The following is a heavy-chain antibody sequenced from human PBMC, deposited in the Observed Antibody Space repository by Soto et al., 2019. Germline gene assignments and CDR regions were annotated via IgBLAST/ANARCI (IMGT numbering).Heavy chain of an antibody. CDR3: ARAIRGYSRALDS. J-gene: IGHJ5*01. D-gene: IGHD5-18*01. CDR2: ISYTGST. CDR1: GDYVSSGSYY. V-gene: IGHV4-61*01. Sequence: SETLSLTCTVSGDYVSSGSYYWTWVRQPPGKGLEWIGYISYTGSTNYNPSLQSRVTMSIDTSENQFSLELTSVTAADTAFYYCARAIRGYSRALDSWGQGTLVTVSS.